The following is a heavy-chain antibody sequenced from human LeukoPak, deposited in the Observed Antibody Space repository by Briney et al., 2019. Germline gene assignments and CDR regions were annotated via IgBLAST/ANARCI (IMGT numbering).Heavy chain of an antibody. CDR2: IYSGGSK. CDR3: ATDPAVRGGDS. Sequence: PGGSLSLSCVVSGFIVSDFYMSWVRQAPGKGLEWVSVIYSGGSKYYADSVKGRITISRDNSHNTVYLQMNSLRAEDTAVYYCATDPAVRGGDSWGQGTLVTVSS. D-gene: IGHD3-10*01. J-gene: IGHJ4*02. V-gene: IGHV3-66*01. CDR1: GFIVSDFY.